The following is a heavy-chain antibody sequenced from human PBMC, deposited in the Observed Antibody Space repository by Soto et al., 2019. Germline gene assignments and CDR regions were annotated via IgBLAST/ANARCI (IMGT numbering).Heavy chain of an antibody. Sequence: VQLVESGGGLVQPGGSLRLSCVASGFTFNSNWMHWVRQAPGKGLVWVSRINADGSTTTYADSVKGRFTISRDNAKNTLYLHMNSLRAEDTAVYFYATVATHSYNWIDPWGQGTLVTVSS. CDR1: GFTFNSNW. CDR2: INADGSTT. CDR3: ATVATHSYNWIDP. D-gene: IGHD3-3*02. V-gene: IGHV3-74*01. J-gene: IGHJ5*02.